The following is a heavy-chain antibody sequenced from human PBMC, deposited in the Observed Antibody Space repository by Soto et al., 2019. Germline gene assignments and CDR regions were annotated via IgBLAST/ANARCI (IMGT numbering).Heavy chain of an antibody. V-gene: IGHV4-61*01. CDR1: GVSVNSGSYY. CDR3: ARSYSSGWSTFGLY. CDR2: IYYSGST. J-gene: IGHJ4*02. D-gene: IGHD6-19*01. Sequence: SETLSLTCTVSGVSVNSGSYYWSWIRQPPGKGLEWIGYIYYSGSTNYNSSLKSRVTISVDTSKNQFSLKLSSVTAADTAVYYCARSYSSGWSTFGLYWGQGTLVTVSS.